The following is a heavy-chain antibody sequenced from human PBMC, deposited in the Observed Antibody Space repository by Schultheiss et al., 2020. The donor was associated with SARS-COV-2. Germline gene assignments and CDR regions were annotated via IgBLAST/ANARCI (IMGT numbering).Heavy chain of an antibody. Sequence: SETLSLTCTVSGGSISSGGYYWSWIRQPPGKGLEWIGRIYTSGSTNYNPSLKSRVTISVDTSKNQFSLKLSSVTAADTAVYYCAGRVVAASHADYYYGMDVWGQGTTVTVSS. J-gene: IGHJ6*02. V-gene: IGHV4-61*02. CDR3: AGRVVAASHADYYYGMDV. D-gene: IGHD2-15*01. CDR2: IYTSGST. CDR1: GGSISSGGYY.